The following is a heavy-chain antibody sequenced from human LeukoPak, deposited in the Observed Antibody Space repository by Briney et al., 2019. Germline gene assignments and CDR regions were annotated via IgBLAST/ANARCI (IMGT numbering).Heavy chain of an antibody. CDR3: AKGLYGSGAYYYYMDV. J-gene: IGHJ6*03. CDR1: GFTFSSYG. Sequence: GGSLRLSCAASGFTFSSYGMHWVRQAPGKGLEWVAFIRYDGSNKYYADSVKGRFTISRDNSKNTLYLQMNSLRAEDTAVYYCAKGLYGSGAYYYYMDVWGKGTTVTVSS. D-gene: IGHD3-10*01. V-gene: IGHV3-30*02. CDR2: IRYDGSNK.